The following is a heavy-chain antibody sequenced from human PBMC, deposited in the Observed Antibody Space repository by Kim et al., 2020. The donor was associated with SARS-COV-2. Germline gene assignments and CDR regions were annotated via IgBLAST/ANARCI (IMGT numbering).Heavy chain of an antibody. Sequence: GESLKISCKGSGYSFTSYWIGWVRQMPGKGLEWMGIIYPGDSDTRYSPSFQGQVTISADKSISTAYLQWSSLKASDTAMYYCARKGRYDFWSGYPRSGGHEIEFDYWGQGTLVTVSS. CDR3: ARKGRYDFWSGYPRSGGHEIEFDY. D-gene: IGHD3-3*01. J-gene: IGHJ4*02. CDR2: IYPGDSDT. CDR1: GYSFTSYW. V-gene: IGHV5-51*01.